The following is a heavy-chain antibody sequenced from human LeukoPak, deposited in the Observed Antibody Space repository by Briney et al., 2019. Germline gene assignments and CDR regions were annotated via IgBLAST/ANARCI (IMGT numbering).Heavy chain of an antibody. D-gene: IGHD2/OR15-2a*01. Sequence: PGRSLRLSCAASGFTFSSYGMHWVRQAPGKGLEWVAVISYDGSNKYYADSVKGRFTISRDNAKNSLYLQMNSLRAEDTAVYYCARHRATGSTFAKNWFDPWGQGTLVTVPS. V-gene: IGHV3-30*03. CDR3: ARHRATGSTFAKNWFDP. CDR2: ISYDGSNK. CDR1: GFTFSSYG. J-gene: IGHJ5*02.